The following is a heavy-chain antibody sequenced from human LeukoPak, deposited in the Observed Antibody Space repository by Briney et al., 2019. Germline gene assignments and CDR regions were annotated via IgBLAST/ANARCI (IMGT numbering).Heavy chain of an antibody. V-gene: IGHV1-2*02. J-gene: IGHJ6*03. D-gene: IGHD3-3*01. CDR2: INPNSGST. CDR3: ARESPNDFWSGYYYYYYMDV. Sequence: GASVKVSCKASGYTFTGYYMHWVRQAPGQGLEWMGWINPNSGSTNYAQKFQGRVNMTRDTSISTAYMALSRLRSDDTAVYYCARESPNDFWSGYYYYYYMDVWGKGTTVTVSS. CDR1: GYTFTGYY.